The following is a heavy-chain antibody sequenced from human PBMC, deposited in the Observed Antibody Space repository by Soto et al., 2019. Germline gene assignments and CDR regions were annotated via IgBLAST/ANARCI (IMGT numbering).Heavy chain of an antibody. CDR2: ISGSGGST. Sequence: GSLKISCAASGFTFSSYAMSWVRQAPGKGLEWVSAISGSGGSTYYADSVKGRFTISRDNSKNTLYLQMNSLRAEDTAVYYCAKDGYSSGWYYNWFDPWGQGTLVTVSS. CDR3: AKDGYSSGWYYNWFDP. J-gene: IGHJ5*02. CDR1: GFTFSSYA. D-gene: IGHD6-19*01. V-gene: IGHV3-23*01.